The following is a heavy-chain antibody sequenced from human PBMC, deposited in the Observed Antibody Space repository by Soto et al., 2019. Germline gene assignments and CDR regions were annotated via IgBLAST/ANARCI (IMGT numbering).Heavy chain of an antibody. CDR1: GYTFTSYA. V-gene: IGHV1-3*01. J-gene: IGHJ4*02. CDR2: INAGNGNT. CDR3: ARDRRAITRFDY. Sequence: ASVKVSCKASGYTFTSYAMHWVRQAPGQRLEWMGWINAGNGNTKYSQKFQGRVTITRDTSASTAYMELSSLRSEDTAVYYCARDRRAITRFDYWGQGTLVIVSS.